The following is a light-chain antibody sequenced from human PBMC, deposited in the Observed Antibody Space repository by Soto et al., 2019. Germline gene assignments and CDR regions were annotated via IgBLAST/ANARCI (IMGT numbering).Light chain of an antibody. V-gene: IGKV1-39*01. J-gene: IGKJ3*01. CDR1: QSISNY. CDR2: AAS. CDR3: QQFFTTLFI. Sequence: DIQMTQSPASLSASVGDRVTITCRASQSISNYLNWYQQKPGKAPNLLIYAASSLRSGVPSRFSGSGSGTFFNLTINILQPEDFATYSCQQFFTTLFIFGPGTNVEIK.